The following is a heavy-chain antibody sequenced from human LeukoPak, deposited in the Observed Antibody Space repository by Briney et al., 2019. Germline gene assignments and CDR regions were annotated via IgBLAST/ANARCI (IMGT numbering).Heavy chain of an antibody. CDR3: ARRWGSSSWHGENWFDP. CDR2: INPNSGGT. D-gene: IGHD6-13*01. CDR1: GYTFTGYY. J-gene: IGHJ5*02. Sequence: ALVKVSCKASGYTFTGYYMHWVRQAPGQGLEWMGWINPNSGGTNYAQKFQGRVTMTRDTSISTAYMELSRLRSDDTAVYYCARRWGSSSWHGENWFDPWGQGTLVTVSS. V-gene: IGHV1-2*02.